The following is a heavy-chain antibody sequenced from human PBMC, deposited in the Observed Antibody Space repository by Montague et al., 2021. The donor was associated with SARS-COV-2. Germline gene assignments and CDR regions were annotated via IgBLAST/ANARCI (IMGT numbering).Heavy chain of an antibody. CDR2: IYDSGST. D-gene: IGHD5-12*01. CDR3: ARRGRKLLPVATTIGGFDI. V-gene: IGHV4-39*02. J-gene: IGHJ3*02. CDR1: GGSISSSNYY. Sequence: SETLSLTSTVSGGSISSSNYYWDWIRQPPGKGLEWIGSIYDSGSTYYXPSLKSRVTISVDTSKNHFSLKLSSVTAADTAVYYCARRGRKLLPVATTIGGFDIWGRGTMVTVSS.